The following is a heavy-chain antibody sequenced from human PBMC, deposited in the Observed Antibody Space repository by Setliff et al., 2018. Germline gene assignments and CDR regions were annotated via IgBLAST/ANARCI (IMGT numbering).Heavy chain of an antibody. CDR3: ARDKGVISLDY. J-gene: IGHJ4*02. Sequence: GGSLRLSCIMSGFSAASGFTFSSSGMHWVRQAPGKGLEWVTFIRNDGSSQYYADSVQGRFTVSRDNSRKTLYLDMNSLRGEDTAVYYCARDKGVISLDYWGQGTLVTVSS. CDR2: IRNDGSSQ. CDR1: GFTFSSSG. V-gene: IGHV3-30*02. D-gene: IGHD3-10*01.